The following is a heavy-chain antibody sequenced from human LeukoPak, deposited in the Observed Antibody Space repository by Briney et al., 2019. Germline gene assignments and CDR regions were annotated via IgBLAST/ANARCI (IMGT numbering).Heavy chain of an antibody. CDR2: IYHGGSS. V-gene: IGHV4-38-2*02. Sequence: SETLSLTCTVSGYSITSGYFWGWIRQPPGKGLELIGTIYHGGSSYSHPSLQSRVTISVDTSKNQFSLKLISMTAADTAVYYCARLPGDFWSAYYADAWGQGTLVTVSS. D-gene: IGHD3-3*01. J-gene: IGHJ5*02. CDR1: GYSITSGYF. CDR3: ARLPGDFWSAYYADA.